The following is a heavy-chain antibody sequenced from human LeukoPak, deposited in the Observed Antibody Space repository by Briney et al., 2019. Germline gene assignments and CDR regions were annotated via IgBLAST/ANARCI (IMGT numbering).Heavy chain of an antibody. J-gene: IGHJ4*02. V-gene: IGHV4-39*07. CDR2: IYHSGST. D-gene: IGHD3-16*02. Sequence: SETLSLTCTVSGVSISSSNSYWGWIRQPPGEGLEWIGSIYHSGSTFYNPSLKSRVTISVDTSKNQFSLNLSSVTAADTAVYYCARAPFTFGGVIDTAGGYYFDYWGQGTLVTVSS. CDR3: ARAPFTFGGVIDTAGGYYFDY. CDR1: GVSISSSNSY.